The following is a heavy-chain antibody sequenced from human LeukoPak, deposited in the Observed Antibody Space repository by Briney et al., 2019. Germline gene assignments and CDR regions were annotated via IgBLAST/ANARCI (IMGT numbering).Heavy chain of an antibody. J-gene: IGHJ4*02. V-gene: IGHV3-48*02. Sequence: PGGSLRLSCAASGFTFSSYSMNWVRQAPGKGLEWVSYISSSISTIYYADSVKGRSTISRDNAKNSLYLQMNSLRDEDTAVYYCAREYYDILTGYHNYFDYWGQGTLVTVSS. CDR3: AREYYDILTGYHNYFDY. CDR2: ISSSISTI. D-gene: IGHD3-9*01. CDR1: GFTFSSYS.